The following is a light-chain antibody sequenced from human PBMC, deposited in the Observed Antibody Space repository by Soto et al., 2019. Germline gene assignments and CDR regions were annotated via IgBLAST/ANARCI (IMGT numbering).Light chain of an antibody. CDR2: EVN. CDR3: SSYTSDNRDYV. J-gene: IGLJ1*01. Sequence: ALTQPASVSGSPGQSITISCTGTSSDVGAYTSVSWYQHHPGKAPKVIIYEVNKRPSGISNRFSGSKSVNTASLTISGLQPDDEAHYYCSSYTSDNRDYVFGTGTKVTVL. CDR1: SSDVGAYTS. V-gene: IGLV2-14*01.